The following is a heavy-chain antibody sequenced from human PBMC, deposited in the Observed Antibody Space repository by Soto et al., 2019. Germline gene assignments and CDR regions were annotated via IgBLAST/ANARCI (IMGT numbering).Heavy chain of an antibody. V-gene: IGHV1-18*01. J-gene: IGHJ3*02. Sequence: QVQLVQSGTEVKKPGASCKASGYTFSNYGFSWLRQAPGQGLEWMRWISKYNGNTNHAPKLQDRINMTTDTSTSTAYMELTNPRTDDTAVYYCARGHRPFGEASDAFDIWGQGTIVSVTS. CDR1: GYTFSNYG. CDR3: ARGHRPFGEASDAFDI. CDR2: ISKYNGNT. D-gene: IGHD3-10*01.